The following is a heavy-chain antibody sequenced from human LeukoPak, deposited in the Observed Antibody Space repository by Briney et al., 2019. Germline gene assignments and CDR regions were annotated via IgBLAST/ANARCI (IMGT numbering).Heavy chain of an antibody. D-gene: IGHD2-21*01. CDR3: ARGAATGDFFDY. CDR1: GGSISSSSYY. Sequence: SETLSLTCTVSGGSISSSSYYWGWIRQPPGKGLEWIGNIYYSGSTNYNPSLKSRVTISVDASNNRFSLKLGSVTAADTAVYYCARGAATGDFFDYWGQGTQVTVSS. CDR2: IYYSGST. J-gene: IGHJ4*02. V-gene: IGHV4-39*07.